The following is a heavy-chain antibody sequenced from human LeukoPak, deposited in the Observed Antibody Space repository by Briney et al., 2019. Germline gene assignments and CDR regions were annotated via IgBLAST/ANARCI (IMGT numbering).Heavy chain of an antibody. CDR3: AREISSGWYVPYYYYMDV. J-gene: IGHJ6*03. V-gene: IGHV1-46*01. Sequence: GASVKVSCKPSGYTFTTYYIHWVRQAPGQGLEWMGIINPRGGSTSYAQKFQGRVTMTRDMSTNTVYMELSSLRSEDTAVYYCAREISSGWYVPYYYYMDVWGKGTAVTVSS. D-gene: IGHD6-19*01. CDR1: GYTFTTYY. CDR2: INPRGGST.